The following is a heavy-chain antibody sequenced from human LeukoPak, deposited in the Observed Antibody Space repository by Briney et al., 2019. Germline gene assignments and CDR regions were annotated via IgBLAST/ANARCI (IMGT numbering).Heavy chain of an antibody. J-gene: IGHJ4*02. CDR1: GFTFTNYA. CDR3: ARDISGSFSIDY. D-gene: IGHD1-26*01. CDR2: ISYDGGNK. Sequence: GRSLRLSCAASGFTFTNYAKHWVRQAPGKGLEWVAVISYDGGNKYYADSVKGRFTVSRDNFKNMLYLQMNSLRADDTAVYYCARDISGSFSIDYWGQGTLVTVSS. V-gene: IGHV3-30-3*01.